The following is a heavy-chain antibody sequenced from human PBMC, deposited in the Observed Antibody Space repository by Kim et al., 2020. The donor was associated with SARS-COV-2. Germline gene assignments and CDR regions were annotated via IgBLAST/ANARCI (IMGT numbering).Heavy chain of an antibody. J-gene: IGHJ4*02. V-gene: IGHV3-7*01. D-gene: IGHD6-13*01. Sequence: YYGDPVKGRFTISRDNAKNSLYLQMNSLRAEDTAVYYCATYSSSCHGLDYWGQGTLVTVSS. CDR3: ATYSSSCHGLDY.